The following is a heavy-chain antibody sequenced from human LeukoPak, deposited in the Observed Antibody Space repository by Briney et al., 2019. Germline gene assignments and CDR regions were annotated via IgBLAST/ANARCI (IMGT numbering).Heavy chain of an antibody. D-gene: IGHD3-22*01. Sequence: SETLSLTCTVSGGSISSYYWSWIRQPPGKGLEWIGYIYYSGSTNYNPSLKGRVTISVDTSKNQFSLKLSSVTAADTAVYYCARHDSSYYDSSGYSAFDYWGQGTLVTVSS. CDR2: IYYSGST. J-gene: IGHJ4*02. V-gene: IGHV4-59*08. CDR1: GGSISSYY. CDR3: ARHDSSYYDSSGYSAFDY.